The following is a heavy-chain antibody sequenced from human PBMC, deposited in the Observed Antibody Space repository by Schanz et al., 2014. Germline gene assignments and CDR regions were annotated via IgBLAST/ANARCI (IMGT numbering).Heavy chain of an antibody. D-gene: IGHD3-22*01. V-gene: IGHV3-23*01. J-gene: IGHJ4*02. Sequence: EVQLLESGGGLVQPGGSLRLSCAASGFTFSSFAMSWVRQAPGKGLEWVSYIGGSGSDTYYADSVRGRFTISRDDSKNTLYLQMNSLRPEDTAVYYCAKEDRNHNSDYVYWGQGTLVTVSS. CDR3: AKEDRNHNSDYVY. CDR2: IGGSGSDT. CDR1: GFTFSSFA.